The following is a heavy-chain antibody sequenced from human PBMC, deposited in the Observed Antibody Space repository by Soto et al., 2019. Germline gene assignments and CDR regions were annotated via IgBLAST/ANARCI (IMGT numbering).Heavy chain of an antibody. V-gene: IGHV1-8*01. CDR1: GYTFTSYD. Sequence: GASVKVSCKASGYTFTSYDINWVRQATGQGLEWMGWMNPNSGNTGYAQKFQGRVTMTRNTSISTAYMELSSLRSEDTAVYYCARGRDLLWFGESYAFDIWGQGTMVTVSS. J-gene: IGHJ3*02. CDR2: MNPNSGNT. CDR3: ARGRDLLWFGESYAFDI. D-gene: IGHD3-10*01.